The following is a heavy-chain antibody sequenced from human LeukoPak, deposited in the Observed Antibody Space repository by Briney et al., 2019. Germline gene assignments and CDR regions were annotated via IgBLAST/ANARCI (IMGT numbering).Heavy chain of an antibody. D-gene: IGHD3-22*01. CDR3: ARGLYDSSGYSY. J-gene: IGHJ4*02. CDR2: ISWNSGSI. Sequence: GGSLRLSCAASGFTFDDYAMPWVRQAPGKGLEWVSGISWNSGSIGYADSVKGRFTISRDNAKNTLYLQMNSLRAEDTAVYYCARGLYDSSGYSYWGQGTLVTVSS. CDR1: GFTFDDYA. V-gene: IGHV3-9*01.